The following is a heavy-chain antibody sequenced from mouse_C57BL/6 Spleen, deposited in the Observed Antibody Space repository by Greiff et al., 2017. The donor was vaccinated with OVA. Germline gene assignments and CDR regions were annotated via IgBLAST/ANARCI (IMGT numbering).Heavy chain of an antibody. J-gene: IGHJ2*01. CDR1: GYTFTDYY. D-gene: IGHD2-4*01. CDR3: ARSEDYDYDYFDY. CDR2: IYTGSGNT. Sequence: QVQLQQSGAELVRPGASVKLSCKASGYTFTDYYINWVKQRPGQGLEWIARIYTGSGNTYSNEKFKGKATLTAEKSSSTAYMQLSSLTSEDSAVYFCARSEDYDYDYFDYWGQGTTLTVSS. V-gene: IGHV1-76*01.